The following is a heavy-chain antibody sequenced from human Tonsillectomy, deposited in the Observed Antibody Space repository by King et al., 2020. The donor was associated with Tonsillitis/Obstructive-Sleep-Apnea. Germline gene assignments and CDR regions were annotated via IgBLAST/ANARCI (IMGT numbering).Heavy chain of an antibody. D-gene: IGHD6-19*01. CDR3: AKASGEVRAVAGRWSDVGWFDP. V-gene: IGHV4-31*03. Sequence: QLQESGPGLVKPSQTLSLTCTVSGGSISSGAYYWRWIRHHPGKGLEWIGYIHYSGSTYYNPSLKSRLTISVDTSKNQFSLKLSSVTAADTAVYYCAKASGEVRAVAGRWSDVGWFDPWGQGTLVTVSS. J-gene: IGHJ5*02. CDR2: IHYSGST. CDR1: GGSISSGAYY.